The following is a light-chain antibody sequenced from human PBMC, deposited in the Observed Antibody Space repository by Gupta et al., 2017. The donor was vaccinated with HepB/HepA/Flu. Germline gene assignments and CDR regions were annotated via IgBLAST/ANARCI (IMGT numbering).Light chain of an antibody. CDR3: QVWDITTAHVV. Sequence: SYALTQPLSVSVALGQTARITCGGNNIGSKNVHWYQQKPGQAPVLFIYRDSNRPSEIPERFSGSNSGNTATLTISRAQAGDEADYYCQVWDITTAHVVFGGGTNLTVL. CDR2: RDS. J-gene: IGLJ2*01. V-gene: IGLV3-9*01. CDR1: NIGSKN.